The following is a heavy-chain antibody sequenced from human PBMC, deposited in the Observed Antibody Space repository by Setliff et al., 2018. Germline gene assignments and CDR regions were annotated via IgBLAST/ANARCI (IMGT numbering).Heavy chain of an antibody. D-gene: IGHD4-4*01. Sequence: ASVKVSCKTSGFVFITYAITWVRQAPGQGLEWMGWISGYYNKTNYAQKFQDRVTMTIDTSTSTIYMELRSLRSDDTAVYYCATDHYNRFDVWGQGTMVTVSS. CDR3: ATDHYNRFDV. J-gene: IGHJ3*01. V-gene: IGHV1-18*01. CDR1: GFVFITYA. CDR2: ISGYYNKT.